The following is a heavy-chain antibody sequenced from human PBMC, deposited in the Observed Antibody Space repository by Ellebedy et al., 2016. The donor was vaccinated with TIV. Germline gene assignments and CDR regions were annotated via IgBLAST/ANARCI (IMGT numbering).Heavy chain of an antibody. CDR2: ISYSGST. CDR3: ARDLGIVAVRFFDY. J-gene: IGHJ4*02. Sequence: SETLSLXXTVSGGSISSSNHYWAWIRQPPGKGLEWIGSISYSGSTYYNPSLLSRVTISLATSKNQFSLKLSSVTAADTAVYYCARDLGIVAVRFFDYWGQGILVTVSS. D-gene: IGHD6-13*01. V-gene: IGHV4-39*07. CDR1: GGSISSSNHY.